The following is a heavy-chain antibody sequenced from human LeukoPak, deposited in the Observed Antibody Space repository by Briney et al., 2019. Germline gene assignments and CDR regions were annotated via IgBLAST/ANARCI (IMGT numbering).Heavy chain of an antibody. D-gene: IGHD4-17*01. J-gene: IGHJ6*02. CDR3: ARAAAGYGDHGAHYYYGMDV. V-gene: IGHV4-31*03. CDR2: IYYSGST. Sequence: PSETLSLTCTVSGGSISSGGYYWSWIRQHPGKGLEWIGYIYYSGSTYYNPSLKSRVTISVDTSKNQFSLKLSSVTAADTAVYYCARAAAGYGDHGAHYYYGMDVWGQGTTVTVSS. CDR1: GGSISSGGYY.